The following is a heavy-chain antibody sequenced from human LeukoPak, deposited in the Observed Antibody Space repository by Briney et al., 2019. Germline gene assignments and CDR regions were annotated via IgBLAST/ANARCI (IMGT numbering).Heavy chain of an antibody. D-gene: IGHD3-3*01. Sequence: PSETLSLTCTVTGGSISSYYWSWIRQPPGKGLEWIGYIYYSGSTNYNPSLKSRVTISVDTSKNQFSLKLSSVTAADTAVYYCARAKFYGDDPFDYWGQGTLVTVSS. V-gene: IGHV4-59*01. CDR3: ARAKFYGDDPFDY. CDR2: IYYSGST. CDR1: GGSISSYY. J-gene: IGHJ4*02.